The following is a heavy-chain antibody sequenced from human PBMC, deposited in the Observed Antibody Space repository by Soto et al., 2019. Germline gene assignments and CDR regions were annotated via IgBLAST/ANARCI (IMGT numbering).Heavy chain of an antibody. D-gene: IGHD3-10*01. J-gene: IGHJ4*01. CDR1: GYSFTTYW. CDR3: ARHSTSAPKDY. CDR2: IYPGDSDT. V-gene: IGHV5-51*01. Sequence: GESLKISCKGSGYSFTTYWVAWVRQMPGKGLEWVGIIYPGDSDTRYSPSFEGHVTISVDKSISTAFLQWNSLKASDNAIYYCARHSTSAPKDYWGQGTLVTVSS.